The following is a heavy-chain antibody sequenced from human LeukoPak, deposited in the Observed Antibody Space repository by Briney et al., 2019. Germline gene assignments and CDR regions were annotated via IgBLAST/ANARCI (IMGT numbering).Heavy chain of an antibody. Sequence: GESLRLSCAASGFTFSSYSMNWVRQAPGKGLEWVSYISSASNTIYYADSVKGRFTISRDNAKNSLYLQMNSLRAEDTAVYYCAKVSLYSSGWPKSFDYWGQGTLVTVSS. CDR3: AKVSLYSSGWPKSFDY. D-gene: IGHD6-19*01. V-gene: IGHV3-48*01. J-gene: IGHJ4*02. CDR1: GFTFSSYS. CDR2: ISSASNTI.